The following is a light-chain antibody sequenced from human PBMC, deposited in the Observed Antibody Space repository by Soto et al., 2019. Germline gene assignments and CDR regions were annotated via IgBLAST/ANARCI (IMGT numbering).Light chain of an antibody. J-gene: IGLJ2*01. Sequence: QSVLTQPASVSGSPGQSITISCTGTSSDVGGYNYVSWYQQYPGKAPKLMIYEVTHRPSGVSNRFSGSKSGNTASLTISGLQAEDEANYYCAAWDDRLSGLVFGRGTKVTVL. V-gene: IGLV2-14*01. CDR3: AAWDDRLSGLV. CDR1: SSDVGGYNY. CDR2: EVT.